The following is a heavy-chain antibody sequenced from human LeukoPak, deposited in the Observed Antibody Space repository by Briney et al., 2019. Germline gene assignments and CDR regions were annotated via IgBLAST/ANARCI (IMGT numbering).Heavy chain of an antibody. V-gene: IGHV4-38-2*02. CDR3: ARDLRMGGPWRQFDY. J-gene: IGHJ4*02. D-gene: IGHD3-16*01. CDR2: IFHTGST. CDR1: GDSISSGNY. Sequence: PSETLSLTCTVSGDSISSGNYWGWIRQPPGKGLEWIGSIFHTGSTYFNLSLKSRVTISVDTSKNQFSLRLSSVTAADTAVYYCARDLRMGGPWRQFDYWGQGTLVTVSS.